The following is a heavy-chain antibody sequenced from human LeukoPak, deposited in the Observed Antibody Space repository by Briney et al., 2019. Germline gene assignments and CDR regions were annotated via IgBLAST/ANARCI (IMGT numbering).Heavy chain of an antibody. CDR3: ARVGYSDSYDY. D-gene: IGHD1-1*01. J-gene: IGHJ4*02. CDR1: GYTFTNFD. V-gene: IGHV1-8*03. Sequence: ASVKVSCKASGYTFTNFDISWVRQATGQGLEWMGWTNPNTGDTGSAQKFQGRVTITTDTSISTAYTELGSLRYEDTAVYYCARVGYSDSYDYWGQGTLVTVSS. CDR2: TNPNTGDT.